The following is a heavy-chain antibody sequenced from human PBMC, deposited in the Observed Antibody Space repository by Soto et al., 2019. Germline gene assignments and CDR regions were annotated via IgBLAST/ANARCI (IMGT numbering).Heavy chain of an antibody. J-gene: IGHJ6*02. CDR1: GYSVISYW. Sequence: GEPLMISCQGSGYSVISYWIGWVCQLPGKGLELMGIIYAGDSVTRCGPAFHGQVAIPAEKSISTAYLQWRSLQAPDTAMYYWARQPQGPYSSSWYNRGDYYGMDVWGQGTTVTLSS. D-gene: IGHD6-13*01. V-gene: IGHV5-51*01. CDR3: ARQPQGPYSSSWYNRGDYYGMDV. CDR2: IYAGDSVT.